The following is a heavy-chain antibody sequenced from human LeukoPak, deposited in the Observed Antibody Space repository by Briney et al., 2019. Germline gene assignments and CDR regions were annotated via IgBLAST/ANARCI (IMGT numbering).Heavy chain of an antibody. CDR3: ARGLARGGVFDY. D-gene: IGHD3-16*01. CDR2: INHSGST. CDR1: GGSFSGFY. V-gene: IGHV4-34*01. J-gene: IGHJ4*02. Sequence: SETLSLTCAVYGGSFSGFYWNWIRQPPGKGLEWIGEINHSGSTTYNPSLKSRVTISVDTSKNQFSLKLSSVTAADTAVYYCARGLARGGVFDYWGQGTLVTVSS.